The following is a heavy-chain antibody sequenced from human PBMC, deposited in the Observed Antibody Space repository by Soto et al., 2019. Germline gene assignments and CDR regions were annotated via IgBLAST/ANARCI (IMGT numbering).Heavy chain of an antibody. CDR3: VRQPGGVATPGDDY. CDR1: GYPFTAFD. CDR2: MNPSSGDS. V-gene: IGHV1-8*01. J-gene: IGHJ4*02. D-gene: IGHD2-15*01. Sequence: QVQLVQSGAEVKKPGASVKVSCEASGYPFTAFDINWVRQAAGQGLEWMGWMNPSSGDSAFAQRFQDRITMTRTTSISTAYRELSRLTSDDTPVYYCVRQPGGVATPGDDYWGQGTLVTVSS.